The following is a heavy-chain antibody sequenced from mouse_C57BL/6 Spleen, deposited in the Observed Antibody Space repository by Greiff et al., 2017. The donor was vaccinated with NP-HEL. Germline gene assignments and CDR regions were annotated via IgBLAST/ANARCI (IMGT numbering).Heavy chain of an antibody. CDR1: GYTFTNYW. V-gene: IGHV1-63*01. CDR3: ARGRDFHWYFDV. Sequence: QVQLKQSGAELVRPGTSVKMSCKASGYTFTNYWIGWAKQRPGHGLEWIGDIYPGGGYTNYNEKFKGKATLTADKSSSTAYMQFSSLTSEDSAIYYCARGRDFHWYFDVWGTGTTVTVSS. J-gene: IGHJ1*03. CDR2: IYPGGGYT.